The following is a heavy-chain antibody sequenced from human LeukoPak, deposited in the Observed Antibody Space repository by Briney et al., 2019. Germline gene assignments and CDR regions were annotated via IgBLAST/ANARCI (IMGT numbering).Heavy chain of an antibody. CDR1: GFTFSDYG. D-gene: IGHD4-17*01. V-gene: IGHV3-33*01. CDR3: ARAGRPDGDYHYFDY. J-gene: IGHJ4*02. Sequence: GKSLRLSCTASGFTFSDYGMHGVRQPPGRGVEWVAIIWYDDTNKNYADYVKGRFTISRDNSRNPLYLQMNSLRAEDTALYYCARAGRPDGDYHYFDYWGQGTLVTVSS. CDR2: IWYDDTNK.